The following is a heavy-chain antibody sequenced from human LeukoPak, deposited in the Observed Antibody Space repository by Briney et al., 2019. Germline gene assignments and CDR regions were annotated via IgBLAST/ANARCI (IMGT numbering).Heavy chain of an antibody. CDR1: GYTFTGYY. Sequence: ASVKVSCKASGYTFTGYYMHWVRQAPGQGLEWMGWINPNSGGTNYAQKLQGRVTMTTDTSTSTAYMELRSLRSDDTAVYYCARDSIPTYYDFWSGYHPIKVHFDYWGQGTLVTVSS. CDR2: INPNSGGT. CDR3: ARDSIPTYYDFWSGYHPIKVHFDY. V-gene: IGHV1-2*02. J-gene: IGHJ4*02. D-gene: IGHD3-3*01.